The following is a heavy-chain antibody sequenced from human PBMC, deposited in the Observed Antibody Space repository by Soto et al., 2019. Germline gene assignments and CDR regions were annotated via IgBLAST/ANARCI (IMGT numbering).Heavy chain of an antibody. CDR3: ATSALRFLEWLPSAPLDY. V-gene: IGHV4-39*07. Sequence: TLSLTCTVSGGSISSSSYYWGWIRPPPGKGLEWIGKINHSGTTNYNPSLKSRVTISADTSKNQFSLKLSSVTAADTAVYYCATSALRFLEWLPSAPLDYWGQGTLVTVSS. CDR1: GGSISSSSYY. CDR2: INHSGTT. J-gene: IGHJ4*02. D-gene: IGHD3-3*01.